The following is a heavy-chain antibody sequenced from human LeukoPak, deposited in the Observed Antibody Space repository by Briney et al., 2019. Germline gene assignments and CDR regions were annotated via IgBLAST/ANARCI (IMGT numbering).Heavy chain of an antibody. CDR2: IYHSGST. J-gene: IGHJ4*02. V-gene: IGHV4-38-2*02. Sequence: SETLSLTCTVSGYSISSGYYWGWIRQPPGKGLEWIGSIYHSGSTYYNPSLKSRVTISVDTSKNQFSLKLSSVTAADTAVYYCARVRGVSSGYYYASSYYFDHWGQGTLVTVSS. CDR3: ARVRGVSSGYYYASSYYFDH. CDR1: GYSISSGYY. D-gene: IGHD3-22*01.